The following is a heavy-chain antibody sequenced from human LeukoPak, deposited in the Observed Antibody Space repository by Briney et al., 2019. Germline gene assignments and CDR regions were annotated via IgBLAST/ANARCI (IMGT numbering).Heavy chain of an antibody. CDR3: ARDLGYGGNRPETFDI. J-gene: IGHJ3*02. Sequence: GGSLRLSCTGSGFIFGDYTLSWLRQAPGKGLEWVSYISASGTTIYYADSLKGRFTISRDNAKNSLYLQMNSLRAEDTAVYYCARDLGYGGNRPETFDIWGQGTMVTVSS. V-gene: IGHV3-11*01. CDR1: GFIFGDYT. CDR2: ISASGTTI. D-gene: IGHD4-23*01.